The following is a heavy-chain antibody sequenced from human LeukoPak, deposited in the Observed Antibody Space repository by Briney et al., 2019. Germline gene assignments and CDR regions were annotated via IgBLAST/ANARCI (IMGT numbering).Heavy chain of an antibody. V-gene: IGHV4-59*01. CDR2: IYYSGST. CDR1: GGSISSYY. Sequence: PSETLSLTCTVSGGSISSYYWGWIRQPPGKGLEWIGYIYYSGSTNYNPSLKSRVTISVDTSKNQFSLKLSSVTAADTAVYYCARVLEDIVVVPAARGNYNWFDPWGQGTLVTVSS. CDR3: ARVLEDIVVVPAARGNYNWFDP. J-gene: IGHJ5*02. D-gene: IGHD2-2*01.